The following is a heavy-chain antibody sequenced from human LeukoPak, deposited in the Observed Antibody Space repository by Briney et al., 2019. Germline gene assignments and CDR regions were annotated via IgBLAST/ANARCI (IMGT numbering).Heavy chain of an antibody. CDR2: IYSGGST. CDR1: GFTFSSYS. V-gene: IGHV3-66*02. CDR3: ARDLKEGAYYFDY. J-gene: IGHJ4*02. Sequence: GGSLRLSCAASGFTFSSYSMNWVRQAPGKGLEWVSVIYSGGSTYYADSVKGRFTISRDYSKNTLYLQMNSLRAEDTAVYYCARDLKEGAYYFDYWGQGTLVTVSS. D-gene: IGHD1-26*01.